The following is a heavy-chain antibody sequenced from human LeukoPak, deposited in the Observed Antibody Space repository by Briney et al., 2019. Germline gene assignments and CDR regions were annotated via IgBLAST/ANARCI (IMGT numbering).Heavy chain of an antibody. CDR2: INPSGGST. CDR1: GYTFTSYY. D-gene: IGHD2-15*01. Sequence: ASVKVSCKASGYTFTSYYMHWVRQAPGQGLEWMGIINPSGGSTNYAQKFQGRVTMTRDTSTSTVYMDLSSLRSDDTAVYYCARAAGIVVVVAATLDYWGQGTLVTVSS. J-gene: IGHJ4*02. V-gene: IGHV1-46*01. CDR3: ARAAGIVVVVAATLDY.